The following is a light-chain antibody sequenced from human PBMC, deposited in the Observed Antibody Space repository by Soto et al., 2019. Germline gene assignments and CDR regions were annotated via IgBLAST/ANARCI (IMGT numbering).Light chain of an antibody. J-gene: IGKJ2*02. V-gene: IGKV1-5*03. CDR1: QGIISW. CDR2: TAS. Sequence: DTQMTQSPSTLSASVGDRVTITCRASQGIISWLAWYQQKPGKAPNLLIYTASNLQSGVPSRFSGSASGTEFTLTISSLQPDDLATYYCQQYNGYSGTFGGGTKLEIK. CDR3: QQYNGYSGT.